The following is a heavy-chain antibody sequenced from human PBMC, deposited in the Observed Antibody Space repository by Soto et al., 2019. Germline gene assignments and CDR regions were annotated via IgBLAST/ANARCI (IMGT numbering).Heavy chain of an antibody. CDR1: GGSFSGYY. Sequence: SETLSLTXAVYGGSFSGYYWSWIRQPPEKGLEWIGEINHSGSTNYNPSLKSRVTISVDTSKNQFSLKLSSVTAADTAVYYCVRGRLGFYYYYYGMDVWGQGTTVTVSS. J-gene: IGHJ6*02. V-gene: IGHV4-34*01. CDR3: VRGRLGFYYYYYGMDV. CDR2: INHSGST.